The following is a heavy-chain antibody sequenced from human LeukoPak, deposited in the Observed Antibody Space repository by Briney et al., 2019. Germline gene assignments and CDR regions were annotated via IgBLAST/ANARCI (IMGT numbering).Heavy chain of an antibody. CDR3: ASGANSAWYYFDY. D-gene: IGHD6-19*01. V-gene: IGHV3-30*03. Sequence: PGRSLRLSCAASGFTFNSYGMHWVRQTPGKGLEWVAVISYDGGNKYYADSVKGRFTISRDNSKNTLYLQMNSLRAEDTAVYYCASGANSAWYYFDYWGQGTLVTVSS. CDR2: ISYDGGNK. J-gene: IGHJ4*02. CDR1: GFTFNSYG.